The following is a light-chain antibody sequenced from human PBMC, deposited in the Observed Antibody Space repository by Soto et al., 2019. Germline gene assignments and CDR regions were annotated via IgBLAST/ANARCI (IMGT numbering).Light chain of an antibody. CDR2: DAS. CDR3: QQYNTFSGWT. V-gene: IGKV1-5*01. J-gene: IGKJ1*01. Sequence: DIQMTQSPSTLSASVGDRVTITCRASQRISTWLAWYQQKPGKAPKLLIYDASSLESGVPSRFSGSGSGTEFTLTISRLQPDDFATYYCQQYNTFSGWTFGQGTKVEIK. CDR1: QRISTW.